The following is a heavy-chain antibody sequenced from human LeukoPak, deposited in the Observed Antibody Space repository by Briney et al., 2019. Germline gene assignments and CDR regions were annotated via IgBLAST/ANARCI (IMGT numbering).Heavy chain of an antibody. Sequence: GASVKVSCKASGYTFTGYYMHWVRQAPGQGLEWMGWINPNSGGTNYAQKFQGRVTMTRDTSISTAYMELSRLRSDDTAVYYCARDPNLQYDWFDPWGQGTLVTVSS. V-gene: IGHV1-2*02. CDR3: ARDPNLQYDWFDP. J-gene: IGHJ5*02. D-gene: IGHD4-4*01. CDR2: INPNSGGT. CDR1: GYTFTGYY.